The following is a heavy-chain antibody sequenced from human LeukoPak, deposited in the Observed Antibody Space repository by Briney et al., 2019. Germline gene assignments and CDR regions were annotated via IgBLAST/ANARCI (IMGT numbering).Heavy chain of an antibody. CDR1: GFTFISYA. D-gene: IGHD6-19*01. Sequence: AGSLRLSCAASGFTFISYARSWIRQAPGKGLEWVSAICGSGGSTYYADSVKGRFTISRDNSKNTLYLQMSSLRAEDTAVYSCAKDTGGIAVAGTRFDYWGQGRLVTAYS. J-gene: IGHJ4*02. CDR3: AKDTGGIAVAGTRFDY. CDR2: ICGSGGST. V-gene: IGHV3-23*01.